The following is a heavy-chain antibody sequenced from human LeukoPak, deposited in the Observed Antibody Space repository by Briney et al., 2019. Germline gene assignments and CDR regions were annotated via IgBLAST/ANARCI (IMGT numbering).Heavy chain of an antibody. D-gene: IGHD3-10*01. V-gene: IGHV3-23*01. CDR2: ISGSGGST. J-gene: IGHJ4*02. CDR1: GFTLSSYA. Sequence: GGSLRLSCAASGFTLSSYAMSWVRQAPGKGLEWVSAISGSGGSTYYAGSVKGRFSISRDNSRNTLHLQMNSLRAEDTAVYSCAKAGSGTNYFDCWGQGTLVTVSS. CDR3: AKAGSGTNYFDC.